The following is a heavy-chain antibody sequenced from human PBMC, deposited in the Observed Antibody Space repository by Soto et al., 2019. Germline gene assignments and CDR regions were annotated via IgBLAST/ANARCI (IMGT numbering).Heavy chain of an antibody. J-gene: IGHJ3*02. D-gene: IGHD2-8*01. Sequence: SETLSLTGAGSGGSISSGGYSWSWIRQPPGKGLEWIGYIYHSGSTYYNPSLKSRVTISVDRSKNQFSLKLSSVTAADTAVYYCARGYGVDDAFDIWGQGTMVTVSS. V-gene: IGHV4-30-2*01. CDR1: GGSISSGGYS. CDR3: ARGYGVDDAFDI. CDR2: IYHSGST.